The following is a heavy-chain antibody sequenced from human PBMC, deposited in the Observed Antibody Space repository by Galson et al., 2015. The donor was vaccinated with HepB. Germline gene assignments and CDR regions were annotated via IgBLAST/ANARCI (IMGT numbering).Heavy chain of an antibody. V-gene: IGHV3-11*01. J-gene: IGHJ6*02. D-gene: IGHD5-18*01. CDR1: GFTFSDYY. CDR2: ISSSGSTI. CDR3: ARSPGASARYSYGYVAESEYV. Sequence: SLRLSCAASGFTFSDYYMSWIRQAPGKGLEWVSYISSSGSTIYYADSVKGRFTISRDNAKNSLYLQMNSLRAEDTAVYYCARSPGASARYSYGYVAESEYVWGQGTTVTVSS.